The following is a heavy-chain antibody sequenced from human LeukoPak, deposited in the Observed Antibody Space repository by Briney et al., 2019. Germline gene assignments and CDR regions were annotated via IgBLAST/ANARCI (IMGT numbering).Heavy chain of an antibody. D-gene: IGHD2-15*01. CDR3: ARGYCSGGSCHTDFDY. J-gene: IGHJ4*02. V-gene: IGHV7-4-1*02. Sequence: GASVKVSCKASGYTFTSYAMNWVRQAPGQGLEWMGWINTNTGNPTYAQGFTGRFVFSLDTSVSTAYLQISSLKAEDTAVYYCARGYCSGGSCHTDFDYWGQGTLVTVSS. CDR2: INTNTGNP. CDR1: GYTFTSYA.